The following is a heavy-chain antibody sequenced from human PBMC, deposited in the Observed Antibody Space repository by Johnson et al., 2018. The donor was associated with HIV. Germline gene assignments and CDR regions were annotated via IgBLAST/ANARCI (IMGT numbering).Heavy chain of an antibody. J-gene: IGHJ3*02. D-gene: IGHD2-15*01. CDR1: GFTFSSYD. CDR2: RRYDGSNK. V-gene: IGHV3-30*02. Sequence: QVQLVESGGGLKQPGGSLRLSCAASGFTFSSYDMHWVRQATGKGLEWVAFRRYDGSNKYYADSVKGRFTISRDNSKNTLYLQMNSLRAEDTAVYYCARSPRIVVVVAATVGHAFDIWGQGTMVTVSS. CDR3: ARSPRIVVVVAATVGHAFDI.